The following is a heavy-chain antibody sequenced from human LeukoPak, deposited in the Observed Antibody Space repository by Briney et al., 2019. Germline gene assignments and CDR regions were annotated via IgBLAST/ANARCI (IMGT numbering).Heavy chain of an antibody. CDR2: ISGGGGST. D-gene: IGHD2-15*01. J-gene: IGHJ5*02. CDR1: GFTFSSCA. V-gene: IGHV3-23*01. Sequence: GGSLRLSCAASGFTFSSCAMSWVRQAPGKGLQWVSDISGGGGSTYYADSVKGRFTISRDNSKNTLYLQMNTLTVEDTAVYYCAKRAVAESATPWFDPWGQGTLVTVSS. CDR3: AKRAVAESATPWFDP.